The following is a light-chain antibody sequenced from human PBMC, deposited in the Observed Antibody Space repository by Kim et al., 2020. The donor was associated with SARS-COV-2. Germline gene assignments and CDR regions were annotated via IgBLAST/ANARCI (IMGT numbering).Light chain of an antibody. CDR1: QRISNY. V-gene: IGKV1-39*01. CDR3: QQSYSNPPEYT. Sequence: IQMTQSPSSLSASVGDRVTITCRASQRISNYLNWYQQKPGKAPKVLIYAASILQSGVPSRFSGSGSGTDFTLTISSLQPEDYATYYCQQSYSNPPEYTFGQGTKLEI. J-gene: IGKJ2*01. CDR2: AAS.